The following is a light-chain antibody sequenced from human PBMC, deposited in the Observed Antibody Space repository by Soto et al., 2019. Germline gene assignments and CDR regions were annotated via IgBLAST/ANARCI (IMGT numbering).Light chain of an antibody. J-gene: IGLJ2*01. CDR2: EVT. Sequence: QSVLTQPPSASGSPGQSVTISCTGTSSDVGAYNYVSWYQQHPGKAPKLMIYEVTKRPSGVPDRFSGSKSGNTASLTVSGLQAEDEADYYCSSYGGSKTAVLFGGGTKVTVL. V-gene: IGLV2-8*01. CDR3: SSYGGSKTAVL. CDR1: SSDVGAYNY.